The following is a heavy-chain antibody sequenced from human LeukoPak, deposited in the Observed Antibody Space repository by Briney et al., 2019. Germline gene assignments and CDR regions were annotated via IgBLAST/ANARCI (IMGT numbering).Heavy chain of an antibody. V-gene: IGHV3-48*04. D-gene: IGHD3-22*01. J-gene: IGHJ4*02. CDR3: AREYYDSSGYWSGGC. CDR1: GFTYSSYS. Sequence: PGGSLRLSCAASGFTYSSYSMSWVRQAPGKGLEWVSFISRDGGTIDYADSVKGRFTISRDNAKNSLYLQMNSLRAEDTAVYFCAREYYDSSGYWSGGCWGQGTLVTVSS. CDR2: ISRDGGTI.